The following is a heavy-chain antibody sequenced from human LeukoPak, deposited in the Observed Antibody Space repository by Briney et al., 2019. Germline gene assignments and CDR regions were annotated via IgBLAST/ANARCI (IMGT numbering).Heavy chain of an antibody. CDR2: IKSKTDGGTT. V-gene: IGHV3-15*01. CDR1: GFTFSNAW. D-gene: IGHD3-22*01. Sequence: PGGSLRLSCAASGFTFSNAWMSWVRQAPGKGLEWVGRIKSKTDGGTTGYAAPVKGRFTISRDDSKNTLYLQMNSLKTEDTAVYYCTTEDSSGFAPGAYWGQGTLVTVSS. J-gene: IGHJ4*02. CDR3: TTEDSSGFAPGAY.